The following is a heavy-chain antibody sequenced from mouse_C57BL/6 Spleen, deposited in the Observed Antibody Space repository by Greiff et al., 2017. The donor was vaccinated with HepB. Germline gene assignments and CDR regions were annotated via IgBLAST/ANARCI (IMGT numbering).Heavy chain of an antibody. Sequence: VESGEGLVKPGGSLKLSCAASGFTFSSYAMSWVRQTPEKRLEWVAYISSGGDYIYYADTVKGRFTISRDNARNTLYLQMSSLKSEDTAMYYCTREIDYYYGSIPFAYWGQGTLVTVSA. J-gene: IGHJ3*01. V-gene: IGHV5-9-1*02. D-gene: IGHD1-1*01. CDR3: TREIDYYYGSIPFAY. CDR1: GFTFSSYA. CDR2: ISSGGDYI.